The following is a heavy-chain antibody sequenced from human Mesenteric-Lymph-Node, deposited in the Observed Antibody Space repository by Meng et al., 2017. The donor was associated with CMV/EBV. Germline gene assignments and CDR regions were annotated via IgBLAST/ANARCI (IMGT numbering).Heavy chain of an antibody. CDR3: ARIRRECSSTSCYRWFDP. J-gene: IGHJ5*02. Sequence: ASVKVSCKASGYTFTSYGISWVRQAPGQGLEWMGWISAYNGNTNYAQKLQGRVTMTTDTSTSTAYMELRSLRSDDTAVYYCARIRRECSSTSCYRWFDPWGQGTLVTVS. CDR1: GYTFTSYG. CDR2: ISAYNGNT. D-gene: IGHD2-2*01. V-gene: IGHV1-18*01.